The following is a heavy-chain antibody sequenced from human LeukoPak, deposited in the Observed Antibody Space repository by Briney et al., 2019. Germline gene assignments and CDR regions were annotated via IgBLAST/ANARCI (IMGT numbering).Heavy chain of an antibody. J-gene: IGHJ4*02. Sequence: GGSLRLSCAASGFTFSNYAMSWVRQAPGKGLEWVSSISNGGSGTYYADSVKGRFTISRDNSKNTLYLQMNSLRAEDTAVYYCVKEYHSRGFGAYFDYWGQGTLVTVSS. CDR3: VKEYHSRGFGAYFDY. V-gene: IGHV3-23*01. CDR2: ISNGGSGT. CDR1: GFTFSNYA. D-gene: IGHD3-3*01.